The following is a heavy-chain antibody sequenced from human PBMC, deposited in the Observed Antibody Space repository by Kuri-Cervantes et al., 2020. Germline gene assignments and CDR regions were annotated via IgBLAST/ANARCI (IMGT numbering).Heavy chain of an antibody. CDR1: GYTFTSYA. CDR3: ARSKGIAARRTRGDAFDI. Sequence: ASVKVSCKASGYTFTSYAMNWVRQATGQGLEWMGWMNPNSGNTGYAQKFQGRVTMTRNASISTAYMELSSLRSEDTAVYYCARSKGIAARRTRGDAFDIWGQGTMVTVSS. V-gene: IGHV1-8*02. J-gene: IGHJ3*02. D-gene: IGHD6-6*01. CDR2: MNPNSGNT.